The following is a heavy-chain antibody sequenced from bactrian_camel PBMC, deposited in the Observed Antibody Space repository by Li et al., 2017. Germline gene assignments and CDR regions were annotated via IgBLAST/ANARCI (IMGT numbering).Heavy chain of an antibody. CDR1: GDLYRSYC. Sequence: HVQLVESGGGSVQAGGSLRLSCVASGDLYRSYCMGWFRQAPGKPREGIADIDSDGSSTYADSVKGRFTISRDNAKNTVYLQMNSLKPEDTAVYYCVRTYGLIATSPNINYWGQGTQVTVS. D-gene: IGHD4*01. J-gene: IGHJ4*01. CDR3: VRTYGLIATSPNINY. CDR2: IDSDGSS. V-gene: IGHV3S53*01.